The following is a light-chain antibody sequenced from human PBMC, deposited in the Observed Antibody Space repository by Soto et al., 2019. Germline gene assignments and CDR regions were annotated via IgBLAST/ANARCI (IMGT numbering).Light chain of an antibody. CDR2: AAS. CDR3: QQYHSSLPT. Sequence: EIVLTQSPGTLSLSTGERATLSCRASQSVSSNYLAWYQQKPGQAPRLLIYAASSRATGIPDRFSGSGSGTDFTLTISRLEPEDFAVFYFQQYHSSLPTFGQGTKVEIK. V-gene: IGKV3-20*01. J-gene: IGKJ1*01. CDR1: QSVSSNY.